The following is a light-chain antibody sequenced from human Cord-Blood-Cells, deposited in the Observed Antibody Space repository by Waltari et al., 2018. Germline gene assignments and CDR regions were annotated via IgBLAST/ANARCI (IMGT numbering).Light chain of an antibody. Sequence: IVSTQSPSTLSLSPGDRSTLSCRPSQSVSSYLARYQQKPGQAPRLLVDDASNRATGIPARCSGSVSGTDFTLTISSLEPEEFAVYYCQQRSNWRPSLTFGGGTKVEIK. J-gene: IGKJ4*02. CDR1: QSVSSY. CDR3: QQRSNWRPSLT. V-gene: IGKV3-11*01. CDR2: DAS.